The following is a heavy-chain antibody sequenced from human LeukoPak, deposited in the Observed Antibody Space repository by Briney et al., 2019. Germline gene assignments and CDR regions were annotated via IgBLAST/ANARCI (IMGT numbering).Heavy chain of an antibody. CDR3: ARDRPFGSGSYYNQGK. J-gene: IGHJ4*02. CDR2: IYSGGST. D-gene: IGHD3-10*01. Sequence: GGSLRLSCAASGFTFSSYSMSWVRQAPGKGLEWVSVIYSGGSTYYADSVKGRFTISRDNSKNTLYLQMNSLRAEDTAVYYCARDRPFGSGSYYNQGKGGQGTLVTVSS. CDR1: GFTFSSYS. V-gene: IGHV3-66*01.